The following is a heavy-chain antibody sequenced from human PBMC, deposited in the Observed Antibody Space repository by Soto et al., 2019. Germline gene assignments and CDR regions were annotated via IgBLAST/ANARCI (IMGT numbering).Heavy chain of an antibody. CDR3: ARGPSHSDSYFDH. Sequence: PGGSLRLSCAASEFTFSNYAMHWVRQAPGKGLQWLAVISYDGNNKYYADSVEGRFTISRDNSKNTVYLQMNSLRLEDTAVYYCARGPSHSDSYFDHWGQGTLVTVSS. V-gene: IGHV3-30*03. D-gene: IGHD4-4*01. J-gene: IGHJ4*02. CDR2: ISYDGNNK. CDR1: EFTFSNYA.